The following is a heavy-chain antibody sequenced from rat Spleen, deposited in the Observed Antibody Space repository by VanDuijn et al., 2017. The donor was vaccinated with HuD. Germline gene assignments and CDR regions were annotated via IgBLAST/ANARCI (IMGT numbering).Heavy chain of an antibody. J-gene: IGHJ2*01. V-gene: IGHV5-46*01. Sequence: EVQLVESGGGLVQPGGSMKLSCAASGFTFSDFPMAWVRQTPTKGLEWVATVTSGGNNIYYRDSVKGRFTGSRDNARSIVYLQMNSLRSEDTATYYCATTPLYYSGDPYYFDYWGQGVMVTVSS. CDR2: VTSGGNNI. D-gene: IGHD1-1*01. CDR1: GFTFSDFP. CDR3: ATTPLYYSGDPYYFDY.